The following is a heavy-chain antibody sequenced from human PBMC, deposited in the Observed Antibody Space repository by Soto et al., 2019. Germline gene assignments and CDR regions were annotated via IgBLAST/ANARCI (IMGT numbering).Heavy chain of an antibody. V-gene: IGHV5-51*01. CDR1: GYIIKNYW. Sequence: GESLKISCKASGYIIKNYWIGWVRQMPGQGLEWMGIIFPDDSDTRYSPSFQGHVTISVDKSISTAYVQWSSLKASDSAIYYCFRGGVTSRTFDYWGQGTLVTAPQ. CDR3: FRGGVTSRTFDY. CDR2: IFPDDSDT. D-gene: IGHD3-16*01. J-gene: IGHJ4*02.